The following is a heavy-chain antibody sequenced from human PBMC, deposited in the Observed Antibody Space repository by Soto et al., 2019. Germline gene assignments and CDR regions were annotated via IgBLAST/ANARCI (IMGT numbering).Heavy chain of an antibody. J-gene: IGHJ4*02. V-gene: IGHV3-7*03. CDR1: GGSISSYY. D-gene: IGHD6-13*01. Sequence: ETLSLTCTVSGGSISSYYWSWVRQTPGKGLEWVANIKQDGSEKYYVDSVKGRFTISRDNAKKSLYLQMNNVRAEDTAGYYWATSIAAAGTDWGQGTLVTVSS. CDR3: ATSIAAAGTD. CDR2: IKQDGSEK.